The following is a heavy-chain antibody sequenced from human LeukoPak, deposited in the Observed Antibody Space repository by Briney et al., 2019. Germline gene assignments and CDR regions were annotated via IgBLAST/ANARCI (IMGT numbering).Heavy chain of an antibody. Sequence: GSSVKVSCKASGGTFSSYAISWVRQAPGQGLKWMGGIIPIFGTANYAQKFQGRVTITTDESTTTAYLELSSLRAEDTAVYDCARAMPMVVTLPGKYYFDYWGQGTLVTVSS. V-gene: IGHV1-69*05. J-gene: IGHJ4*01. CDR1: GGTFSSYA. D-gene: IGHD4-23*01. CDR2: IIPIFGTA. CDR3: ARAMPMVVTLPGKYYFDY.